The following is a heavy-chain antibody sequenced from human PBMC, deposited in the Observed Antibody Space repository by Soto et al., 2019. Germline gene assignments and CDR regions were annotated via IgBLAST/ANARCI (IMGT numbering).Heavy chain of an antibody. CDR2: INHSGST. CDR3: ARVGCSGGSCYSLYYYYYGMDV. Sequence: SETLSLTCAVYGGSFSGYYWSWIRQPPGKGLEWIGEINHSGSTNYNPSLKSRVTISVDTSKNQFSLKLSSVTAADTAVYYCARVGCSGGSCYSLYYYYYGMDVWGQGTTVTVSS. CDR1: GGSFSGYY. J-gene: IGHJ6*02. V-gene: IGHV4-34*01. D-gene: IGHD2-15*01.